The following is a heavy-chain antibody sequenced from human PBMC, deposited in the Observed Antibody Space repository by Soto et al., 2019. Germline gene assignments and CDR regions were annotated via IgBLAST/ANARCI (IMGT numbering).Heavy chain of an antibody. D-gene: IGHD3-10*01. CDR1: GFTFSSYA. Sequence: EVQLLESGGGLVQPGGSLRLSCAACGFTFSSYAMSWVRQAPGKGLEWVSAISGSGGSTYYADSVKGRFTISRDNSKNTLYLQMNSLRAEDTAVYYCAKDKMVRGVIMPYFDYWGQGTLVTVSS. CDR3: AKDKMVRGVIMPYFDY. V-gene: IGHV3-23*01. J-gene: IGHJ4*02. CDR2: ISGSGGST.